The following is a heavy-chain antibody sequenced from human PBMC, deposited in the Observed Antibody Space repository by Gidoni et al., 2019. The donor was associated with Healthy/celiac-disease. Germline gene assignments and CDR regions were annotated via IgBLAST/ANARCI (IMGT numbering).Heavy chain of an antibody. CDR1: GGSISSSSYY. D-gene: IGHD4-4*01. J-gene: IGHJ4*02. CDR3: ARGLVTTSTYFDY. CDR2: IYYSGST. V-gene: IGHV4-39*07. Sequence: QLQLQESGPGLVKPSETLSLTCTVSGGSISSSSYYWGWIRQPPGKGLEWIGSIYYSGSTYYNPSLKSRVTISVDTSKNQFSLKLSSVTAADTAVYYCARGLVTTSTYFDYWGQGTLVTVSS.